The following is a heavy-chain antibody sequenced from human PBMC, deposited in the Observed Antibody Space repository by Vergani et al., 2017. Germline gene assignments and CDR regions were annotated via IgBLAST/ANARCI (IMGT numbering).Heavy chain of an antibody. Sequence: EVQLVESGGGLVKRGGSLRLSCAASGFPFSSYSMNWVRQASGKGLEWVSSISSSSSYIHYSDSLKGRFTISRDNAKSSLYLQMNSLRAEDTGVYYCARYRYYLGSGSYPYFYYYGLDVWGQGTAVTVSS. CDR3: ARYRYYLGSGSYPYFYYYGLDV. J-gene: IGHJ6*02. V-gene: IGHV3-21*01. CDR2: ISSSSSYI. CDR1: GFPFSSYS. D-gene: IGHD3-10*01.